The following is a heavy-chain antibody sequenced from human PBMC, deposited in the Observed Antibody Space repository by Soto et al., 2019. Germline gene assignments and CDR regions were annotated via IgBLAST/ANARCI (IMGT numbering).Heavy chain of an antibody. CDR3: ARGGRFLTGYLETGYYYYATDV. V-gene: IGHV4-59*01. J-gene: IGHJ6*02. D-gene: IGHD3-9*01. CDR1: GDSISSYY. CDR2: IYYTANT. Sequence: SETLSLTCSVFGDSISSYYWSWIRQPPGKGLQWIGYIYYTANTNYNPSLKSRVAISIDTSKNQLSLKLTSVTAADTAVYYCARGGRFLTGYLETGYYYYATDVWGQGTPVTVSS.